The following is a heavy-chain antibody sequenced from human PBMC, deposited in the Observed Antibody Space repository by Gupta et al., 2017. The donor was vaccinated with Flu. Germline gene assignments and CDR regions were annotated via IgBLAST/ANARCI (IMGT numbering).Heavy chain of an antibody. V-gene: IGHV1-46*01. CDR1: GYTFTSYY. D-gene: IGHD2/OR15-2a*01. J-gene: IGHJ6*02. CDR2: INPSGGST. Sequence: QVQLVQSGAEVKKPGASVKVSCKASGYTFTSYYMHWVRQAPGQGLEWMGIINPSGGSTSYAQKFQGRVTMTRDTSTSTVYMELSSLRSEDTAVYYCARDARKLYSIPQAHYYYYYGMDVWGQGTTVTVSS. CDR3: ARDARKLYSIPQAHYYYYYGMDV.